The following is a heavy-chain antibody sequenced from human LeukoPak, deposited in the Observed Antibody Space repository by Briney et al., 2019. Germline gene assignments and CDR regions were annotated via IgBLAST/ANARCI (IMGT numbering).Heavy chain of an antibody. Sequence: GGSLRLSCAASGFTFSSYGMNWVRQAPGKRLEWVSYISSSSDSIYYADSVKGRFTISRDNAENSLYLQMSSLRDEDTAVYYCARAMRSGYDYWGQRTLVTVSS. CDR3: ARAMRSGYDY. D-gene: IGHD5-12*01. V-gene: IGHV3-48*02. J-gene: IGHJ4*02. CDR2: ISSSSDSI. CDR1: GFTFSSYG.